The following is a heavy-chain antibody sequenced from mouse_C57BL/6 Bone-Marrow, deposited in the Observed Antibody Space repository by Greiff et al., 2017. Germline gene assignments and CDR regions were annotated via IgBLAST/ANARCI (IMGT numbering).Heavy chain of an antibody. D-gene: IGHD1-1*01. CDR3: AREGSSPLYAMDY. J-gene: IGHJ4*01. CDR2: IYPGDGDT. CDR1: GYAFSSSW. V-gene: IGHV1-82*01. Sequence: VKVVESGPELVKPGASVKISCKASGYAFSSSWMNWVKQRPGKGLEWIGRIYPGDGDTNYNGKFKGKATLTADKSSSTAYMQLSSLTSEDSAVYFCAREGSSPLYAMDYWGQGTSVTVSS.